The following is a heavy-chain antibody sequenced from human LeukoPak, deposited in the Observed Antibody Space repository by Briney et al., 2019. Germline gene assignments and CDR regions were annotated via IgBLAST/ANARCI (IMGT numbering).Heavy chain of an antibody. CDR1: GCTFSSYA. Sequence: ASVKVSCKASGCTFSSYAISWVRQAPGQGLEWMGRIIPILGIANYAQKFQGRVTITADKSTSTAYMELSSLRSEDTAVYYCAGLYDSSGYYNYWGQGTLVTVSS. D-gene: IGHD3-22*01. CDR2: IIPILGIA. V-gene: IGHV1-69*04. CDR3: AGLYDSSGYYNY. J-gene: IGHJ4*02.